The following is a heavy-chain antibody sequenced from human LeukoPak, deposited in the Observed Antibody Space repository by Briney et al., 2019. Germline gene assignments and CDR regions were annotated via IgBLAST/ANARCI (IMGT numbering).Heavy chain of an antibody. V-gene: IGHV4-4*07. Sequence: PSETLSLTCTVSGGSISSYYWSWIRQPAGKGLEWIGRIYTSGSTNYTPSLKGRVTMSVDTSKNHFSLKLSSVTAADTAVYYCARARSTTSRGFYYFDYWGQGTLVTASS. CDR1: GGSISSYY. D-gene: IGHD2-2*01. J-gene: IGHJ4*02. CDR3: ARARSTTSRGFYYFDY. CDR2: IYTSGST.